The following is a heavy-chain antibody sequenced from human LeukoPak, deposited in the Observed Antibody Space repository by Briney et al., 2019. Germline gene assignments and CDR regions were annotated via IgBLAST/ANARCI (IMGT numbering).Heavy chain of an antibody. J-gene: IGHJ4*02. Sequence: KPSGTLSLTCAVSGASISSSFWWSWVRQPPGKGLEWIGDIYHSGGTNYNPSLKGRVTISLDKSKNQFSLNLNSVTAADTAVYYCARDLRGMVDYWGQGTLVTVSS. CDR1: GASISSSFW. CDR2: IYHSGGT. D-gene: IGHD3-16*01. V-gene: IGHV4-4*02. CDR3: ARDLRGMVDY.